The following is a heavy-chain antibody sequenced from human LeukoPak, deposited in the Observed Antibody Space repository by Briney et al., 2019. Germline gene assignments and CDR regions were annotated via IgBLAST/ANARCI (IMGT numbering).Heavy chain of an antibody. J-gene: IGHJ6*02. V-gene: IGHV1-69*02. CDR3: ASRDSSVTTPKYYYYGMDV. CDR1: GGTFSSYT. CDR2: IIPILGIA. Sequence: ASVKVSCKASGGTFSSYTISWVRQAPGQGPEWMGRIIPILGIANYAQKFQGRVTITADKSTSTAYMELSSLRSEDTAVYYCASRDSSVTTPKYYYYGMDVWGQGTTVTVSS. D-gene: IGHD3-22*01.